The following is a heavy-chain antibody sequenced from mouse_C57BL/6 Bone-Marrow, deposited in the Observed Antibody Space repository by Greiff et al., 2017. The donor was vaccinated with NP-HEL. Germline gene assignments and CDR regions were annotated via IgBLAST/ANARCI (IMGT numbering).Heavy chain of an antibody. V-gene: IGHV3-6*01. CDR2: ISYDGSN. CDR3: ARDLYYVDY. CDR1: GYSITSGYY. J-gene: IGHJ2*01. Sequence: EVKLQESGPGLVKPSQSLSLTCSVTGYSITSGYYWNWIRQFPGNKLEWMGYISYDGSNNYNPSLKNRISITRDTAKNQFFLKLNSVTTEDTATYYCARDLYYVDYWGQGTTLTVSS.